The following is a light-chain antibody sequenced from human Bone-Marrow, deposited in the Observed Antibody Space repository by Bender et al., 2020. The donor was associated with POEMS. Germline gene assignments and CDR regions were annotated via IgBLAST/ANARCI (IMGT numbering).Light chain of an antibody. V-gene: IGLV2-23*02. CDR2: EVN. CDR1: SSDVGGYNV. CDR3: CSFAGGATFV. J-gene: IGLJ2*01. Sequence: QSALTQPASMSGSPGQSVTISCTGTSSDVGGYNVVSWYQQHPGKAPKLMIYEVNKRPSGTSDRFSGSKSGNTASLTISGLQADDEADYYCCSFAGGATFVFGGGTKLTVL.